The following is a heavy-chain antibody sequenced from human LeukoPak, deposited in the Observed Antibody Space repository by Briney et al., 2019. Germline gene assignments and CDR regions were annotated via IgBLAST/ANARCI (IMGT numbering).Heavy chain of an antibody. CDR1: GFILNNHA. V-gene: IGHV3-23*01. CDR3: AKNVMVKRYIDY. J-gene: IGHJ4*02. CDR2: ISGSGRTI. Sequence: GGSMRLSCAASGFILNNHAMTWVRQAPGKGLQWISVISGSGRTIEYEDSVKGRFTISIDNSKNTVSLQMNNLRVEDTAIYYCAKNVMVKRYIDYWGQGTPVTVSS. D-gene: IGHD5-18*01.